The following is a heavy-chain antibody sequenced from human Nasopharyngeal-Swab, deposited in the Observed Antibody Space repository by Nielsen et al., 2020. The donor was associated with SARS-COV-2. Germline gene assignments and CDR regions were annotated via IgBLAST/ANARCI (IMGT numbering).Heavy chain of an antibody. CDR2: INHSGST. V-gene: IGHV4-34*01. CDR3: ARSRAALLWFGESRHLFDY. CDR1: GGSFSGYY. D-gene: IGHD3-10*01. Sequence: SETLSLTCAVYGGSFSGYYWSWIRQPPGKGLEWIGGINHSGSTNYNPSLKSRVTISVDTSKNQFSLTLSSVTAADTAVYYCARSRAALLWFGESRHLFDYWGQGTLVTVST. J-gene: IGHJ4*02.